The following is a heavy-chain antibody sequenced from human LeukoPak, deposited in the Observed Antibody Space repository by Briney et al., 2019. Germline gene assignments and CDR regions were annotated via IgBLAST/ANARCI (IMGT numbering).Heavy chain of an antibody. CDR1: GGTISSSNM. CDR2: IYHGGST. D-gene: IGHD2-15*01. J-gene: IGHJ3*02. Sequence: PSGTLSLTCAASGGTISSSNMRCGVHAPPEKLEEVTGEIYHGGSTNYNPSLKSRVTISVDKSKNQFSLKLSSVTAADTAVHYCARELGFGWGGVAAHDAFDIWGQGTMVTVSS. CDR3: ARELGFGWGGVAAHDAFDI. V-gene: IGHV4-4*02.